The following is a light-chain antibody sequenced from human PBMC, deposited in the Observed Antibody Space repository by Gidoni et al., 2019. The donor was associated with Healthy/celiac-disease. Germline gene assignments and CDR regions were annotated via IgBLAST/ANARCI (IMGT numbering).Light chain of an antibody. V-gene: IGLV3-21*03. Sequence: SYVLTQPPSVSVAPGKTARITCGGNNIGSKSVHWYQQKPGQATGLVVYDDSDRPSGITERFSGSNSGNTATLTISRVEAGDEADYYCQVWDSSSDHPKMVFGGGTKLTVL. CDR3: QVWDSSSDHPKMV. J-gene: IGLJ2*01. CDR2: DDS. CDR1: NIGSKS.